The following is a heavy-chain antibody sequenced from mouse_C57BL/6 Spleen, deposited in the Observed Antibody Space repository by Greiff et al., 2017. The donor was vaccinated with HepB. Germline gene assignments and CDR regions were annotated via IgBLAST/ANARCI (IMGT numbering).Heavy chain of an antibody. CDR2: IYPGDGDT. J-gene: IGHJ2*01. V-gene: IGHV1-80*01. CDR1: GYAFSSYW. D-gene: IGHD1-1*01. CDR3: ARSLITTVVVDY. Sequence: VKLMESGAELVKPGASVKISCKASGYAFSSYWMNWVKQRPGKGLEWIGQIYPGDGDTNYNGKFKGKATLTADKSSSTAYMQLSSLTSEDSAVYFCARSLITTVVVDYWGQGTTLTVSS.